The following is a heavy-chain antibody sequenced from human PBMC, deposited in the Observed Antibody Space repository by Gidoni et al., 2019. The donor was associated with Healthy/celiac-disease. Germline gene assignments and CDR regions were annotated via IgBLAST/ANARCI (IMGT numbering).Heavy chain of an antibody. V-gene: IGHV3-73*01. CDR2: IRSKANSYAT. CDR1: GFTFSGSA. CDR3: TRGDLDY. Sequence: EVQLVESGGGLVQPGGSLKLSCAASGFTFSGSAMHWVRQASGKGLEWVGRIRSKANSYATAYAASVKGRFNISKDDSKNTAYLQMNSLKTEDTAVYYCTRGDLDYWGQGTLVTVSS. J-gene: IGHJ4*02. D-gene: IGHD3-16*01.